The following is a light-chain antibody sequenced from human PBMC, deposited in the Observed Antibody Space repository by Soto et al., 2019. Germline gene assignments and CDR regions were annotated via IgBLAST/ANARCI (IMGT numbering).Light chain of an antibody. J-gene: IGLJ1*01. CDR1: MSNIGNNA. CDR2: YDD. CDR3: AAWDDSLNGYV. V-gene: IGLV1-36*01. Sequence: QSVLTQPPSVSEAPRQRVTISCSGSMSNIGNNAVMWYQQLPGKAPKLLIYYDDLLPSGVSDRFSGSKSGTSASLAISGLQSEDEADYYCAAWDDSLNGYVFGTGTKLTVL.